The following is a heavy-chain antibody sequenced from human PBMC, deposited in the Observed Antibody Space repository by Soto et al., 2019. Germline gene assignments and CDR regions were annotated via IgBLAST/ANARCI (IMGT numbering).Heavy chain of an antibody. Sequence: GGSLRLSCAASGFTFSSYGMHWVRQAPGKGLEWVAVISYDGSNKYYADSVKGRFTISRDNSKNTLYLQMNSLRAEDTAVYYCAKDGVGATTAVSYYFYYYGMDVWGQGTTVTVSS. D-gene: IGHD1-26*01. CDR2: ISYDGSNK. CDR3: AKDGVGATTAVSYYFYYYGMDV. V-gene: IGHV3-30*18. CDR1: GFTFSSYG. J-gene: IGHJ6*02.